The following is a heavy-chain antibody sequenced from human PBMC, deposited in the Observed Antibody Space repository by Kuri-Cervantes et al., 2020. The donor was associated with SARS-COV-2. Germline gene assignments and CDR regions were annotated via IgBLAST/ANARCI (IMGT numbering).Heavy chain of an antibody. CDR1: GGSISSSSYY. J-gene: IGHJ4*02. D-gene: IGHD1-26*01. V-gene: IGHV3-53*04. Sequence: ETLSLTCTVSGGSISSSSYYWSWIRQPPGKGLEWVSVIYSGGSTYYADSVKGRFTISRHNSKNTLYLQMNSLRAEDTAVYYCARESEWDRGLGYWGQGTLVTVSS. CDR3: ARESEWDRGLGY. CDR2: IYSGGST.